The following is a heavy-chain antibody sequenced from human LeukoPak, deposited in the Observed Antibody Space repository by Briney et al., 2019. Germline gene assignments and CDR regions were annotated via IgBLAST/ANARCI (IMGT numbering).Heavy chain of an antibody. Sequence: GGSLRLSCAASGFTFSSYAMSWVRQAPGKGLEWVSAISGSGGSTYYADSVKGRFTISRDNSKNTLYLQMSSLRAEDTAVYYCAKDVRMIRAPDYFDYWGQGTLVTVSS. CDR2: ISGSGGST. CDR1: GFTFSSYA. V-gene: IGHV3-23*01. CDR3: AKDVRMIRAPDYFDY. J-gene: IGHJ4*02. D-gene: IGHD2/OR15-2a*01.